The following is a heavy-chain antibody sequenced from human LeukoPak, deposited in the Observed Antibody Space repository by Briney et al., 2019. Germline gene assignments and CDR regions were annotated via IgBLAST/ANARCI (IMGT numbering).Heavy chain of an antibody. J-gene: IGHJ4*02. V-gene: IGHV4-34*01. D-gene: IGHD6-6*01. CDR2: INHRGST. CDR3: ARGRGAARFVTIEFDY. Sequence: LETLSLTCAVYGGSFSGYHWSWIRQPPGKGLEWIGEINHRGSTNYNPSLKSRVTMSVDTSKNQFSLKLSSVTAADTAVYYCARGRGAARFVTIEFDYWGQGALVTVSS. CDR1: GGSFSGYH.